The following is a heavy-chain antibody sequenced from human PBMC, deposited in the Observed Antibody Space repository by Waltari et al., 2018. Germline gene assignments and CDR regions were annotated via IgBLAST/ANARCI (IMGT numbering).Heavy chain of an antibody. D-gene: IGHD3-10*02. CDR1: GFTFSSYS. Sequence: EVQLVESGGGLVKPGGSLRLSCAASGFTFSSYSMNWVRQAPGKGLEWVSSISSSSSYIYYADSVKGRFTISRDNAKNSLYLQMNSLRAEDTAVYYCARDDVRGGGEWRPKDLDYWGQGTLVTVSS. V-gene: IGHV3-21*01. J-gene: IGHJ4*02. CDR3: ARDDVRGGGEWRPKDLDY. CDR2: ISSSSSYI.